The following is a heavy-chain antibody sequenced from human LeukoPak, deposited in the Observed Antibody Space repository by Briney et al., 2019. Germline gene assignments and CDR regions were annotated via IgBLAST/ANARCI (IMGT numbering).Heavy chain of an antibody. CDR2: IIPILGIA. V-gene: IGHV1-69*04. Sequence: SVKVSCKASGGTLSSYAISWVRQAPGQGLEWMGRIIPILGIANYAQKFQGRVTITADKSTNTAYMELSSLRSEDTAVYYCARALGHYDILTGYLPIGYWGQGTLVTVSS. D-gene: IGHD3-9*01. CDR1: GGTLSSYA. J-gene: IGHJ4*02. CDR3: ARALGHYDILTGYLPIGY.